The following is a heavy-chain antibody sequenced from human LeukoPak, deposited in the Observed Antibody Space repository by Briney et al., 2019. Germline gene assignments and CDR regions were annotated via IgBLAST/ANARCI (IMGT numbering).Heavy chain of an antibody. CDR3: AKAGRLHAVAGWIDY. J-gene: IGHJ4*02. CDR1: GFTFSNYV. CDR2: IGGGATT. D-gene: IGHD6-19*01. V-gene: IGHV3-23*01. Sequence: PGGSLRLSCAASGFTFSNYVMSWVRQAPGKGLEWVSAIGGGATTYYADYVKGRFTISRDNSKNTLYLQMNSLRAEDTAIYYCAKAGRLHAVAGWIDYWGQGTLVTVS.